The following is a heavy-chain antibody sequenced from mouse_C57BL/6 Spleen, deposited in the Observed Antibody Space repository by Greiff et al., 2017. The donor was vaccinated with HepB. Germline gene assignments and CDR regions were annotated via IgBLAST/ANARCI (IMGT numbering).Heavy chain of an antibody. D-gene: IGHD2-3*01. J-gene: IGHJ1*03. CDR1: DSEVFPIAY. CDR3: ASGYYGGYWYFDV. V-gene: IGHV15-2*01. CDR2: ILPSIGRT. Sequence: SGSELRSPGSSVKLSCKDFDSEVFPIAYMSWVRQKPGHGFEWIGGILPSIGRTIYGEKFEDKATLDADTLSNTAYLELNSLTSEDSAIYYCASGYYGGYWYFDVWGTGTTVTVSS.